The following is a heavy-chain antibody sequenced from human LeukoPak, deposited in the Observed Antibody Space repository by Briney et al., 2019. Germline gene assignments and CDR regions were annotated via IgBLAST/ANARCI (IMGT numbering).Heavy chain of an antibody. CDR1: GFTFSSYG. V-gene: IGHV3-30*19. Sequence: PGRSLRLSCAASGFTFSSYGMHWVRQAPGKGLEWVAVISYDGSNKYYADSVKGRFTISRDNSKNTLYLQMNSLRAEDTAVYYCARDPGTTVTTMDYWGQGTLVTVSS. J-gene: IGHJ4*02. CDR2: ISYDGSNK. CDR3: ARDPGTTVTTMDY. D-gene: IGHD4-17*01.